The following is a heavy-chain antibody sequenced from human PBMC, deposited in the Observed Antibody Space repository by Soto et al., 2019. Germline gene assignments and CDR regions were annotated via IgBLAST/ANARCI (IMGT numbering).Heavy chain of an antibody. CDR2: IGTAGDT. CDR3: ARDSRYYGKDV. J-gene: IGHJ6*02. V-gene: IGHV3-13*01. CDR1: GFTFSNYD. Sequence: GGSLRLSCAASGFTFSNYDMHWVRQATGKGLEWVSAIGTAGDTYYPGSVKGRFTISRENAKNSLYLQMNSLRAGDTAVYSCARDSRYYGKDVWGQGTTVTGSS.